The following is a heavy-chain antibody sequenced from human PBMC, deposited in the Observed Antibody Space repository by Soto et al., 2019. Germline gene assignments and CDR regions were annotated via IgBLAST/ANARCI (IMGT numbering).Heavy chain of an antibody. D-gene: IGHD6-13*01. Sequence: GGSLRLSCAASGFTFSSYAMHWVRQAPGKGLEWVANIKQDGSEKYYVDSVKGRFTISRDNAKNSLYLQMNSLRAEDTAVYYCARELGVAAAGDAFDIWGQGTMVTVS. J-gene: IGHJ3*02. CDR3: ARELGVAAAGDAFDI. CDR1: GFTFSSYA. V-gene: IGHV3-7*01. CDR2: IKQDGSEK.